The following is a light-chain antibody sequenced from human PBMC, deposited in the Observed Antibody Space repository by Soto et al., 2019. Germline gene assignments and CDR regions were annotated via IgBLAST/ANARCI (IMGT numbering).Light chain of an antibody. V-gene: IGLV2-14*01. CDR3: SSYTSSSTLEV. CDR1: SSDVGGYNY. J-gene: IGLJ1*01. CDR2: DVS. Sequence: QSVLTQPASVSGSPGQSITISCTGTSSDVGGYNYVSWYQQHPGKAPKLMIYDVSNRPSGVSNRFSGSKSGNTASLTISGLQAEDEADNYSSSYTSSSTLEVFGTGTKVTVL.